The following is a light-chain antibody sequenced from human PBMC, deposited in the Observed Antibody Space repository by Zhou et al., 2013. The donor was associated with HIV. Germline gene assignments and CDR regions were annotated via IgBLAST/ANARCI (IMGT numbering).Light chain of an antibody. CDR2: LGS. Sequence: DIVMTQTPLSLSVTPGQPASISCKSSQSLLQSDGKTYLYWYLQKPGQSPQLLIYLGSNRASGVPDRFSGSGSGTDFTLKISRVEAEDVGVYYCMQTLQTPYTFGQGTKLEIK. J-gene: IGKJ2*01. CDR1: QSLLQSDGKTY. CDR3: MQTLQTPYT. V-gene: IGKV2-28*01.